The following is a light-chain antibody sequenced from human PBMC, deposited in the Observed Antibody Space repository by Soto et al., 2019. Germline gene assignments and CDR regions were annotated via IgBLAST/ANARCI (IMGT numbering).Light chain of an antibody. CDR1: SSNIGGNS. CDR3: GSWDSSLSAYV. Sequence: SVLTQPPSVSAAPGQKVTISCSGSSSNIGGNSVSLYQQLPGTAPKLLIYDDNKRPSGTPDRFSGSKSGTSATLGITGFQTGDEADYYCGSWDSSLSAYVFGTGTKVTVL. J-gene: IGLJ1*01. V-gene: IGLV1-51*01. CDR2: DDN.